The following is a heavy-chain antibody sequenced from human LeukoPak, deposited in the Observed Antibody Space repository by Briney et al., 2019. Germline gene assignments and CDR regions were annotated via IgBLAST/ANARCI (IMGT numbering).Heavy chain of an antibody. D-gene: IGHD1-26*01. CDR1: GFTFSSYA. J-gene: IGHJ4*02. V-gene: IGHV3-30-3*01. CDR2: ISYDGSNK. Sequence: GGSLRVSCAASGFTFSSYAMHWVRQAPGKGLEWVAVISYDGSNKYYADSVKGRFTISRDNSKNTLYLQMNSLRAEDTAVYYCARERIVGAHFDYWGQGTLVTVSS. CDR3: ARERIVGAHFDY.